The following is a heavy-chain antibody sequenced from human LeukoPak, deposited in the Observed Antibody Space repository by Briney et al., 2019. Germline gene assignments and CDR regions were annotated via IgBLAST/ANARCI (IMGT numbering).Heavy chain of an antibody. CDR1: GYTFTGYY. D-gene: IGHD3-22*01. CDR3: TRDYFDYYDSSGYYVDAFDM. J-gene: IGHJ3*02. V-gene: IGHV1-2*02. CDR2: INPNSGGT. Sequence: ASVKVSCKASGYTFTGYYMHWVRQAPGQGLEWMGWINPNSGGTNYAQKFQGRVTMTKDTSINTAYMESSRLRSDDTAVYYCTRDYFDYYDSSGYYVDAFDMWGQGTMVTVSS.